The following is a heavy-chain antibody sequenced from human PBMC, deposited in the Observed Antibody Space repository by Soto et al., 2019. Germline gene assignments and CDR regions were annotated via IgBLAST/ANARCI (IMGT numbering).Heavy chain of an antibody. D-gene: IGHD3-22*01. CDR1: GYSFTSYW. CDR3: ARFNYYDSSGYYYRDYGMDV. J-gene: IGHJ6*02. Sequence: GESLKISCKGSGYSFTSYWIGWVRQMPGKGLEWMGIIYPGDSDTRYSPSFQGQVTISADKSISTAYLQWSSLKASDTAMYYCARFNYYDSSGYYYRDYGMDVWGQGTTVTSP. V-gene: IGHV5-51*01. CDR2: IYPGDSDT.